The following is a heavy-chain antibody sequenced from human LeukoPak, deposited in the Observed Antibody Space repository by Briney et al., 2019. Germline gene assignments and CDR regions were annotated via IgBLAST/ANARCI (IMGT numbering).Heavy chain of an antibody. CDR3: ASGTTFRERWLY. J-gene: IGHJ4*02. CDR1: GVSTSSSYY. CDR2: KYYSGST. V-gene: IGHV4-61*01. D-gene: IGHD5-24*01. Sequence: SETLSLTCTVSGVSTSSSYYWRWIRQPPGKGLEWIGYKYYSGSTSSNPSLESRVTISVDTSKNQFSLKMRYVTAADTAVYYCASGTTFRERWLYWGQGILVTVSS.